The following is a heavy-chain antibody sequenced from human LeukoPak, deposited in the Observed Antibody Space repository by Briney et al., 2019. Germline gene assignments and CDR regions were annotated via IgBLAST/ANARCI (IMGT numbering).Heavy chain of an antibody. D-gene: IGHD5-12*01. CDR3: TRAPPGDGYNHWFDP. Sequence: GGSLRLSCTASGFTFGDYAMSWFRQAPGKGLEWVGFIRSKAYGGTTEYAASVKGRFTISRDDSKSIAYLQMNSLKTEDTAVYYCTRAPPGDGYNHWFDPWGQGTLVTVSS. CDR2: IRSKAYGGTT. CDR1: GFTFGDYA. V-gene: IGHV3-49*03. J-gene: IGHJ5*02.